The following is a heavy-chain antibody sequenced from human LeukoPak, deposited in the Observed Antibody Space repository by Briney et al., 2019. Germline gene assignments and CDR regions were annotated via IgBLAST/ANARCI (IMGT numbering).Heavy chain of an antibody. CDR1: GFTVSDHY. CDR3: ARFSSGGYYGSGSPYYYGMDV. J-gene: IGHJ6*02. Sequence: GGSLRLSCAASGFTVSDHYMNWVRQAPGKGLEWVSVMYSGGTIYYADSVKGRFTISRENAKNSLYLQMNSLRAGDTAVYYCARFSSGGYYGSGSPYYYGMDVWGQGTTVTVSS. D-gene: IGHD3-10*01. V-gene: IGHV3-53*01. CDR2: MYSGGTI.